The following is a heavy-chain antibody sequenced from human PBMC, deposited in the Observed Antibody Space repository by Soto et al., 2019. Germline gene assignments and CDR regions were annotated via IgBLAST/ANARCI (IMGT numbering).Heavy chain of an antibody. CDR1: GYTFTSYG. CDR3: AREHAGDSYYYYDGMDV. J-gene: IGHJ6*02. V-gene: IGHV1-18*01. Sequence: QVQLVQSGAEVKKPGASVKVSCKASGYTFTSYGISWVRQAPGQGLEWMGWISAYNGNTNYAQKLQGRVTMTTDTSTSTAYMEMRSLRSADTAVYYCAREHAGDSYYYYDGMDVWGQGTTVTVSS. CDR2: ISAYNGNT. D-gene: IGHD3-10*01.